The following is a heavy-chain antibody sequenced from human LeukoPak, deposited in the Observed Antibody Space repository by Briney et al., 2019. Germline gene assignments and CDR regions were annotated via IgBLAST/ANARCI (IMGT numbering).Heavy chain of an antibody. Sequence: SETLSLTCTVSGGSISSYYWSWIRQPPGKGLEWIGYIYYSGSTNYNPSLKSRVTISVDTSKNQFSLKPSSVTAADTAVYYCARGPYCSGGSCFYFDYWGQGTLVTVSS. CDR2: IYYSGST. V-gene: IGHV4-59*12. CDR3: ARGPYCSGGSCFYFDY. D-gene: IGHD2-15*01. CDR1: GGSISSYY. J-gene: IGHJ4*02.